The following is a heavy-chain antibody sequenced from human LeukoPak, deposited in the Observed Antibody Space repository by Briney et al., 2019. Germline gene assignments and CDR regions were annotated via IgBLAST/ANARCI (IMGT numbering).Heavy chain of an antibody. Sequence: PSQTLSLTCAISGDSVFSNSSWNWIRQSPSRGLEWLGRTYYRSKWYNDYVVSVKSRININPDTSKNQFSLQLNSVTPEDTAVYYCVRSGQGDGHSADEAFDIWGQGTMVTVSA. V-gene: IGHV6-1*01. CDR2: TYYRSKWYN. D-gene: IGHD5-18*01. CDR1: GDSVFSNSS. J-gene: IGHJ3*02. CDR3: VRSGQGDGHSADEAFDI.